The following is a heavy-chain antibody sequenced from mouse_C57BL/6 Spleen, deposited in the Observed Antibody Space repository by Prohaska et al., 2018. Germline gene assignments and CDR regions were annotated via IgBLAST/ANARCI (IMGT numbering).Heavy chain of an antibody. V-gene: IGHV2-5*01. J-gene: IGHJ4*01. CDR2: IWRGGST. CDR3: AALWGKEGYAMDY. Sequence: PGKGLEWLGVIWRGGSTDYNAAFMSRLSITKDNSKSQVFFKMNSLQADDTAIYYCAALWGKEGYAMDYWGQGTSVTVSS. D-gene: IGHD6-1*01.